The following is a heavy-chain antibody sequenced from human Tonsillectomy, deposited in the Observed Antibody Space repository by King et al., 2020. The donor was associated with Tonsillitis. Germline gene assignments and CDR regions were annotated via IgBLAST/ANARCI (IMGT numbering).Heavy chain of an antibody. CDR3: AKEGVKRWYYGMDV. Sequence: QVQLVESGGGVVQPGRSLRLSCAVSGFTFSSYGMHWVRQAPGKGLEWMAVVSYDGSNKYHADSVKGRFTISRDNSKNTLYLQMNSLRAEDTAVYYCAKEGVKRWYYGMDVWGRGTTVTVSS. CDR2: VSYDGSNK. V-gene: IGHV3-30*18. J-gene: IGHJ6*02. D-gene: IGHD2-8*01. CDR1: GFTFSSYG.